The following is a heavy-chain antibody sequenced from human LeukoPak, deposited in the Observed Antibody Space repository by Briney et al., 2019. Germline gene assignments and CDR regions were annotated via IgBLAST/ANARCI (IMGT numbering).Heavy chain of an antibody. CDR2: ISGSGTGGAT. D-gene: IGHD5-24*01. CDR1: GFTFSNYA. Sequence: GGSPRLSCAASGFTFSNYAMSWVRQAPGKGLEWVSNISGSGTGGATYYADSVKGRFAISRDNSKNTLYLQMNSPRAEDTAVYYCARAIRDGYNYGHYYMDVWGKGTTVTVSS. V-gene: IGHV3-23*01. CDR3: ARAIRDGYNYGHYYMDV. J-gene: IGHJ6*03.